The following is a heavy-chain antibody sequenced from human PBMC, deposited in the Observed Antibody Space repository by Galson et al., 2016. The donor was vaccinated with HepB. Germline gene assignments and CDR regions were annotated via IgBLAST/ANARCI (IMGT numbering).Heavy chain of an antibody. V-gene: IGHV3-48*02. D-gene: IGHD6-13*01. Sequence: GKGLEWISYISSGSSIIYYADSVRGRFTISRDSAKNSVYLQMNSLRDEDTAVYYCARSPDSSNWYMSWYFDLWGRGTLVTVSS. CDR3: ARSPDSSNWYMSWYFDL. J-gene: IGHJ2*01. CDR2: ISSGSSII.